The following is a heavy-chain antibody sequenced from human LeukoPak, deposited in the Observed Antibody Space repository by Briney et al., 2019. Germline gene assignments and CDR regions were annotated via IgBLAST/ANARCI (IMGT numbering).Heavy chain of an antibody. D-gene: IGHD3-9*01. J-gene: IGHJ4*02. CDR2: IYYSGST. Sequence: SETLFLTCTVSGGSISIYYWSRIRQPPGKGLEWIEYIYYSGSTNYNPSLKSRVTISVDTSKNQFSLKLSSVTAADTAVYYCTRANPRSVYDILTGYYTVFDYWGQGTLVTVSS. CDR3: TRANPRSVYDILTGYYTVFDY. V-gene: IGHV4-59*01. CDR1: GGSISIYY.